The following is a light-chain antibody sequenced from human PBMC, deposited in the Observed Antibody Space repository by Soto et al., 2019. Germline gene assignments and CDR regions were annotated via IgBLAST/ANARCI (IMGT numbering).Light chain of an antibody. CDR1: QGISSY. Sequence: AIRMTQSPSSLSASTGDRVTITCRASQGISSYLAWYQQKPGKAPKLLIYDDSSLESGVPSRFSGSGSGTEFTLTISGLQPDDFATYFCQQYNSYPITFGQGTRLEIK. CDR3: QQYNSYPIT. V-gene: IGKV1-8*01. J-gene: IGKJ5*01. CDR2: DDS.